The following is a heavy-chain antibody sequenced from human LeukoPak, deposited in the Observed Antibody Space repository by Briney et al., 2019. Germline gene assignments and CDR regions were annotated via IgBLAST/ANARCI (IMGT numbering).Heavy chain of an antibody. CDR1: GFTFSSYG. D-gene: IGHD1-26*01. CDR3: ARAKGGYYPRGGWFDP. J-gene: IGHJ5*02. Sequence: GGSLRLSCAASGFTFSSYGMHWVRQAPGKGLEWVAFIRYDGSNKYYADSVKGRFTISRDNSKNTLFLQMNSLRAEDTAVYYCARAKGGYYPRGGWFDPWGQGTLVTVSS. CDR2: IRYDGSNK. V-gene: IGHV3-30*02.